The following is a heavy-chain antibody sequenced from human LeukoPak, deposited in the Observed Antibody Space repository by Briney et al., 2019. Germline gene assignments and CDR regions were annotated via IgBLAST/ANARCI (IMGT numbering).Heavy chain of an antibody. J-gene: IGHJ4*02. V-gene: IGHV4-4*07. Sequence: SETLSLTCTVSGGSIKSYYWSWIRQPAGEGLKWLGHIYASGTTNYNPSLNSRVTMSVDTSKNQFSLRLASVTAADTAVYYCARVADRFGYNYGIDEYFDYWGQGTLVTVSS. CDR3: ARVADRFGYNYGIDEYFDY. D-gene: IGHD5-18*01. CDR1: GGSIKSYY. CDR2: IYASGTT.